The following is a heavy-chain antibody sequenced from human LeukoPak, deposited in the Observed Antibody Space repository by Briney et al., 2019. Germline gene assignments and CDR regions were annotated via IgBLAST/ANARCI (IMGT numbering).Heavy chain of an antibody. Sequence: GGSLRLSCAASGLTFSRYAMSWVRQAPGKGLEWVSGVSTSGGSTYYADSVKGRFTISRDNSKNTLHLQMNSLRAEDTAIYYCAKQAYDSPRTDFDYWGQGTLVTVTS. CDR3: AKQAYDSPRTDFDY. CDR1: GLTFSRYA. V-gene: IGHV3-23*01. CDR2: VSTSGGST. D-gene: IGHD3-22*01. J-gene: IGHJ4*02.